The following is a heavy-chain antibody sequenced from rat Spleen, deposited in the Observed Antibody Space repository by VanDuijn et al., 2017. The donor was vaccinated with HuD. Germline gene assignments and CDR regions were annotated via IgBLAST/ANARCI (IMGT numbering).Heavy chain of an antibody. Sequence: EVQLVESGGGLVQPGRSLKLSCAASGFTFSDYTMAWVRQAPKKGLEWVAAIIYDGSNTYYRDSVKGRFTISRDNAKSILYLQMDSLRSEDTAIYYCARPTTGIPFNYWGQGVMVTVSS. J-gene: IGHJ2*01. CDR2: IIYDGSNT. CDR1: GFTFSDYT. CDR3: ARPTTGIPFNY. D-gene: IGHD1-9*01. V-gene: IGHV5-17*01.